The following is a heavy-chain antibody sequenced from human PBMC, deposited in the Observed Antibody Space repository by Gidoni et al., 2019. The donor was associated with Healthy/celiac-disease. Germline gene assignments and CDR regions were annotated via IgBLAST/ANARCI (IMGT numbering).Heavy chain of an antibody. V-gene: IGHV1-18*01. CDR3: ARDPADPVHWYFDL. CDR2: ISAYNGNT. J-gene: IGHJ2*01. CDR1: GYSFTRYG. Sequence: QGQLGQSGAEVKKPGAAVKVSCKAAGYSFTRYGISWVRQAPGQGLEVMGWISAYNGNTNYAQKLQGRVTMTTDTSTSTAYMELRSLRSDDTAVYYCARDPADPVHWYFDLLGRGTLVTVSS. D-gene: IGHD3-10*01.